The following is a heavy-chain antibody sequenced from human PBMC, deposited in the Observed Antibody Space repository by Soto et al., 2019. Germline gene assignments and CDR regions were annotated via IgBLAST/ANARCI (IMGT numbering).Heavy chain of an antibody. CDR3: AKDPSSGFAMENYFDY. Sequence: EVQLSGSGGGLVQPGGSLRLSCAASGFTSSSYAMSWVRQAPGKGLEWVSAISGSSTSTYYADSVKGRFTISRDNYKNTLYLQMNSLRAEDTAVYYCAKDPSSGFAMENYFDYWGQGTLVTVSS. CDR2: ISGSSTST. D-gene: IGHD3-10*01. V-gene: IGHV3-23*01. J-gene: IGHJ4*02. CDR1: GFTSSSYA.